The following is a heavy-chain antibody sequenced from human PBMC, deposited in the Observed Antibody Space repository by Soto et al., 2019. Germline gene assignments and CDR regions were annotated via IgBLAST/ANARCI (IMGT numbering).Heavy chain of an antibody. J-gene: IGHJ6*02. Sequence: QVQLVESGGGVVQPGRSLRLSCAASGFTFSSYGMHWVRQAPGKGLEWVAVISYDGSNKYYADSVKGRFTISRDNSKNTRYLQMNSLRAEDTAVYYCAKEWSLTGIVVDLYYYYGMDVWGQGTTVTVSS. CDR3: AKEWSLTGIVVDLYYYYGMDV. CDR1: GFTFSSYG. CDR2: ISYDGSNK. D-gene: IGHD3-22*01. V-gene: IGHV3-30*18.